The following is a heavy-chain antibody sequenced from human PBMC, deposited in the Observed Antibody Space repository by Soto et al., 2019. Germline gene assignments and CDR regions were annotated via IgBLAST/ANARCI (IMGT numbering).Heavy chain of an antibody. D-gene: IGHD6-13*01. Sequence: QVQLVESGGGVVQPGRSLRLSYAASGFTFSSYGMHWVRQAPGKGLEWVAIISYDGSNKYYADSVKGRFTISRDNSKNTLFLQMNSLRAEDTAVYYCAKEGGSSSWRRYFDYWGQGTLVTVSS. CDR3: AKEGGSSSWRRYFDY. J-gene: IGHJ4*02. CDR1: GFTFSSYG. CDR2: ISYDGSNK. V-gene: IGHV3-30*18.